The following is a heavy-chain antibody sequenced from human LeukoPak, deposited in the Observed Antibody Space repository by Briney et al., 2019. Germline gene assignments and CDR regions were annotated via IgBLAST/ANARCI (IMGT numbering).Heavy chain of an antibody. J-gene: IGHJ4*02. V-gene: IGHV3-15*01. D-gene: IGHD2-15*01. Sequence: GGSLRLSCAASGFTLSNVWMNWVRQAPGKGLEWVGRIKSKSDGGTTDYAAPVKGRFTISRDDSKNTLYLQINSLKTEDTAVYYCTPLIGYCSGGSCRGVDYWGQGTLVTVSS. CDR2: IKSKSDGGTT. CDR3: TPLIGYCSGGSCRGVDY. CDR1: GFTLSNVW.